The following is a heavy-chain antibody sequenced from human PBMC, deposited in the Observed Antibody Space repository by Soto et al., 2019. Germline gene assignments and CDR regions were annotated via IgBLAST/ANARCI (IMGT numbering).Heavy chain of an antibody. D-gene: IGHD1-7*01. CDR1: RGALERRA. CDR3: ARWFGTTSYGMDV. V-gene: IGHV1-69*13. Sequence: GCPVEATWKACRGALERRASRWLQQASGQGLEWMVGIIPIFGTANYAQKFQGRVTITADESTSTAYMELNSLRAGDTADYSCARWFGTTSYGMDVWGQGTTVTVSS. CDR2: IIPIFGTA. J-gene: IGHJ6*02.